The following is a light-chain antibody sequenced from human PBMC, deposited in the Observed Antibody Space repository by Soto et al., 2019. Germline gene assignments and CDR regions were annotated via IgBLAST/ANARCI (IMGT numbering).Light chain of an antibody. CDR2: DAS. J-gene: IGKJ1*01. V-gene: IGKV1-5*01. CDR3: QQYTNTNNPWM. CDR1: QTISTW. Sequence: IKVTQSPPTLSASVGDRVTINCRASQTISTWMAWYQQKPGKAPKLLVYDASTLQSGVASRFSGSGSGTEFTLIISGLQPDDSATYYCQQYTNTNNPWMFGQGTKVDIK.